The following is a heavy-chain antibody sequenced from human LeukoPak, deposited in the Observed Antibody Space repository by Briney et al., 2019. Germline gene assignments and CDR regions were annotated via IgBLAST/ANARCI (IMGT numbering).Heavy chain of an antibody. CDR2: IYTSGST. D-gene: IGHD5-24*01. J-gene: IGHJ3*02. Sequence: SETLSLTCTVSGGSISSGSSYWSWIRQPAGQGLEWIGRIYTSGSTNYNPSLKSRVTISVDTSKNQFSLILSSVTAADTAVYYCASDVEMTTLAAFDIWGQGTMVTVSS. CDR3: ASDVEMTTLAAFDI. CDR1: GGSISSGSSY. V-gene: IGHV4-61*02.